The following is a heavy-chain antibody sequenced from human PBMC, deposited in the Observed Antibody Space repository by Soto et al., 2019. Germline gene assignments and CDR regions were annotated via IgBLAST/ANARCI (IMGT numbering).Heavy chain of an antibody. J-gene: IGHJ4*02. Sequence: QVQLVESGGGVVQPGGSLRLSCAASGFTCSSYAMHWVRQAPGKGLEWVAGISYDGRNKFSADSVKGRFTISRDNSQNTLYLQMNSLRPEDTAVYYCAKETSRFAVPPALDYWGQGTLVTVS. D-gene: IGHD2-2*01. CDR2: ISYDGRNK. V-gene: IGHV3-30*18. CDR3: AKETSRFAVPPALDY. CDR1: GFTCSSYA.